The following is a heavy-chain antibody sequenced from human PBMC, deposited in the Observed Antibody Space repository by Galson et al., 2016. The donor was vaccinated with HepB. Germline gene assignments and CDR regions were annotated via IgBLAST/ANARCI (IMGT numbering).Heavy chain of an antibody. CDR3: ARSYGDSGVYSIDY. J-gene: IGHJ4*02. D-gene: IGHD1-26*01. V-gene: IGHV3-30-3*01. Sequence: SLRLSCAASGFTFRTYAMHWVRQAPGKGLEWVSLISYDGSNNYSADSVHGRFTISRDNSKNTLYLQMNTLRAEDTAVYFCARSYGDSGVYSIDYWGQGTLVTVSS. CDR1: GFTFRTYA. CDR2: ISYDGSNN.